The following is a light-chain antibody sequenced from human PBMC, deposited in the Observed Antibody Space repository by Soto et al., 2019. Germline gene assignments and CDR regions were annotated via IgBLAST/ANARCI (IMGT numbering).Light chain of an antibody. V-gene: IGKV1D-12*01. CDR3: QQAHSFPLT. CDR1: QDITYW. CDR2: DAS. J-gene: IGKJ4*02. Sequence: IQMTQSPSSVSASVGDRVTITCRASQDITYWLAWYQQTPGKVPKVLIYDASSLQGGVPSRFSGSGSVTDFTLTISSLQPEDSATYYCQQAHSFPLTFGGGTKVEIK.